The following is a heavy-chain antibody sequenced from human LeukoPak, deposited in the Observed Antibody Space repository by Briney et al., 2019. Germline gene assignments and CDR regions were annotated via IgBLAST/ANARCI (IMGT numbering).Heavy chain of an antibody. CDR1: GYTFTSYD. CDR3: ARASTRRDGYNLLY. J-gene: IGHJ4*02. Sequence: SVKVSCKASGYTFTSYDINWVRQATGQGLEWMGWMNPNSSNTSYAQKFQGRVNMTRNTSISTAYMELSSLRSEDTAVYYCARASTRRDGYNLLYWGQGTLVTVSS. V-gene: IGHV1-8*01. D-gene: IGHD5-24*01. CDR2: MNPNSSNT.